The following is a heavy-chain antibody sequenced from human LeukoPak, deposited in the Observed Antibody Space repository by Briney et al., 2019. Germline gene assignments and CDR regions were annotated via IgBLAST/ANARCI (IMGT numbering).Heavy chain of an antibody. D-gene: IGHD4/OR15-4a*01. CDR1: GFTVSSNS. J-gene: IGHJ4*02. V-gene: IGHV3-53*01. CDR2: IYRDNT. CDR3: ARRAGAYSHPYDY. Sequence: GGSLRLSCTVSGFTVSSNSMSRGRQAPGKGLEWGSFIYRDNTTYSDSVKGRFTISRDNSKNTLYLQMNSLRAEDTAVYYCARRAGAYSHPYDYWGQGTLVTVSS.